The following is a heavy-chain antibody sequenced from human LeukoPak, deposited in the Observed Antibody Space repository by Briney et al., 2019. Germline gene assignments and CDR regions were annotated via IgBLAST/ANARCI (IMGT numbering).Heavy chain of an antibody. Sequence: ASVKVSCKASGYTFTSYGISWVRQAPGQGLEWMGWISAYNGNTNYAQKLHGRVTMTTDTSTSTAYMELRSLRSDDTAVYYCARAEHIVVVTAIPSAFDIWGQGTMVTVSS. CDR3: ARAEHIVVVTAIPSAFDI. CDR1: GYTFTSYG. V-gene: IGHV1-18*01. D-gene: IGHD2-21*02. CDR2: ISAYNGNT. J-gene: IGHJ3*02.